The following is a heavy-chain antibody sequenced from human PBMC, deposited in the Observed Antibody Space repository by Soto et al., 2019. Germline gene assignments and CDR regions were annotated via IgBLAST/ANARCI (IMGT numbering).Heavy chain of an antibody. CDR1: GYTFTSYY. V-gene: IGHV1-46*01. CDR3: ARDGAHYDSSGPSFDY. D-gene: IGHD3-22*01. Sequence: ASVKVSCKASGYTFTSYYMHWVRQAPGQGLEWMGIINPSGGSTSYAQKFQGRVTMTRDTSTSTVYMELSSLRSEDTAVYYCARDGAHYDSSGPSFDYWGQGTPVTVSS. J-gene: IGHJ4*02. CDR2: INPSGGST.